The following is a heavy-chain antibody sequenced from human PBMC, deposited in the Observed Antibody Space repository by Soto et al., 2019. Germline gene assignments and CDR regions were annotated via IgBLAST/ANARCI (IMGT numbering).Heavy chain of an antibody. D-gene: IGHD6-19*01. CDR1: GYTFTNYG. CDR2: ISGSNGDT. V-gene: IGHV1-18*01. Sequence: QVQLVQSGAEVKESGASVKVSCKASGYTFTNYGVAWVRRAPGQGLEWMGWISGSNGDTKYTQNLEDKVSMTKHTPTNTAYMELRSLRPDGTAVYFCGRGGLAVSGTYDYWGQGTLVTVSS. CDR3: GRGGLAVSGTYDY. J-gene: IGHJ4*02.